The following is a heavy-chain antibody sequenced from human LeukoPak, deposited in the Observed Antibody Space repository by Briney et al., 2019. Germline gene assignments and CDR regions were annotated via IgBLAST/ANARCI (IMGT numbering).Heavy chain of an antibody. CDR1: GFAFSSYA. D-gene: IGHD5-12*01. J-gene: IGHJ4*02. V-gene: IGHV3-23*01. Sequence: GGSLRLSCTASGFAFSSYAMSWVRQAPGVGLEWVSAIDGGGGRTWHADSVRGRFTISRDNSKNTLFMQMNSLRAEDTAVYYCAKVLYSGYDSDYWGQGTLVTVSS. CDR3: AKVLYSGYDSDY. CDR2: IDGGGGRT.